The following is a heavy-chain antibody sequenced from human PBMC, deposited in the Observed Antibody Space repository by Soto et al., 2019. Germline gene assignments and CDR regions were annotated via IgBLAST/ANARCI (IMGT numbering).Heavy chain of an antibody. CDR1: GGSISSYY. V-gene: IGHV4-59*08. J-gene: IGHJ4*02. CDR2: IYYSGST. D-gene: IGHD5-18*01. CDR3: ARHLSGDGYNYRFAY. Sequence: SETLSLTCTVSGGSISSYYWSWIRQPPGKGLEWIGYIYYSGSTNYNPSLKSRVTISVDTSKNQFSLKLSSVTAADTAVYYCARHLSGDGYNYRFAYWGQGTLVTVSS.